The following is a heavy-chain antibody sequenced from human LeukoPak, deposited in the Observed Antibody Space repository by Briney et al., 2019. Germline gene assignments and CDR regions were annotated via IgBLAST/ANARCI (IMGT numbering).Heavy chain of an antibody. CDR1: GGTFSSYA. J-gene: IGHJ6*02. CDR3: AREDTDYDILTGYWTTGDYYYGMDV. V-gene: IGHV1-69*04. Sequence: SVKVSCKASGGTFSSYAISWVRQAPGQGLEWMGRIIPILGIANYAQKFQGRVTITADKSTSTAYMELSSLRSEDTAVYYCAREDTDYDILTGYWTTGDYYYGMDVWGQGTTVTVPS. CDR2: IIPILGIA. D-gene: IGHD3-9*01.